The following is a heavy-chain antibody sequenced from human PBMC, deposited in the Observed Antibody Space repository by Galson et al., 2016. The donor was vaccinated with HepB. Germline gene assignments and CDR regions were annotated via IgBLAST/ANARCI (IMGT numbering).Heavy chain of an antibody. V-gene: IGHV4-39*01. CDR2: IYYSGTT. J-gene: IGHJ5*02. D-gene: IGHD3-3*01. CDR3: ARHVRGYDFWSGYYWFDP. Sequence: ETLSLTCTISGGSVSSSNYYWNWIRQPPGKGLEWIGSIYYSGTTYYTPSLESRVIISLDTSKNQFSLNLTSVTASDTAVYYCARHVRGYDFWSGYYWFDPWGQGTLVTVSS. CDR1: GGSVSSSNYY.